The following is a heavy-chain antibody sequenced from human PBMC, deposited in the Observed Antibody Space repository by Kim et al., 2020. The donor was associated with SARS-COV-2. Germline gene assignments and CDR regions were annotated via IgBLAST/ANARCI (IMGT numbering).Heavy chain of an antibody. D-gene: IGHD3-10*01. CDR1: GFTFSSYA. CDR2: ISDGGTRT. CDR3: ARNDYFNSGSSYYYGMDV. Sequence: GGSLRLSCTASGFTFSSYAMSWVRQAPGKGLEWVPAISDGGTRTYYADSVKGRFTISRDNSKNTLYLQMTGLRAEDTAVYYCARNDYFNSGSSYYYGMDVWGQGTTVTVSS. J-gene: IGHJ6*02. V-gene: IGHV3-23*01.